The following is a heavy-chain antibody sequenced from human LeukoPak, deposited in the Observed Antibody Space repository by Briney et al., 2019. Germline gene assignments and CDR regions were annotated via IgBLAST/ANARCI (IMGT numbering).Heavy chain of an antibody. CDR3: ARSLYYQGSGSSEFDY. J-gene: IGHJ4*02. Sequence: GESLKISCKGSGYSFTSYWISWVRQMPGKGLEWMGRIDPSDSYTNYSPSFQGHVTISADKSISTAYLQWSSLKASDTAMYYCARSLYYQGSGSSEFDYWGQGTLVTVSS. V-gene: IGHV5-10-1*01. CDR1: GYSFTSYW. CDR2: IDPSDSYT. D-gene: IGHD3-10*01.